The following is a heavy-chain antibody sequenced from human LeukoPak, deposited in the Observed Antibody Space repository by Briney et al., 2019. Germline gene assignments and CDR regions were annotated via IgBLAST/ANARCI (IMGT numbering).Heavy chain of an antibody. CDR2: IASKTDGGAT. D-gene: IGHD3-10*01. Sequence: GGSLRLSCSASGLTVTNAWMNWVRQAPGEGLDWVGRIASKTDGGATDYAAPVKGRFTISRDDSKNTLNLQMNSLRTEDTAVYYCTTGIRGDWGQGTLVTVSS. CDR3: TTGIRGD. V-gene: IGHV3-15*07. J-gene: IGHJ4*02. CDR1: GLTVTNAW.